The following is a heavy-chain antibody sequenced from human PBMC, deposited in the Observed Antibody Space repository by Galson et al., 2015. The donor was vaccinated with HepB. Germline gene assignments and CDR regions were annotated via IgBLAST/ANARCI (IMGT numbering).Heavy chain of an antibody. CDR1: GFTFSSYG. Sequence: SLRLSCAASGFTFSSYGMHWVRQAPGKGLEWVAIIWYDGSHKYYADSVKGRFTISRDKSMNTLYLQMNSLRAEDTAVYYCARDSALVVIQYYFDYWGQGTLVTVPS. CDR3: ARDSALVVIQYYFDY. D-gene: IGHD3-22*01. V-gene: IGHV3-33*08. CDR2: IWYDGSHK. J-gene: IGHJ4*02.